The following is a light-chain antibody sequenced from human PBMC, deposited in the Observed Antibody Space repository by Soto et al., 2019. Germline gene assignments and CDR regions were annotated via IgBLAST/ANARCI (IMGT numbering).Light chain of an antibody. J-gene: IGKJ3*01. Sequence: EIVLTQSPATLSLSPGERATLSCRASQSVSSSLAWYQQKPGQAPRLLIYDASNRATGIPARFSGSGSGTDFTLTISSLEPEDFAVYYCQQSYSSPPFTFGPGTKVDMK. V-gene: IGKV3-11*01. CDR3: QQSYSSPPFT. CDR1: QSVSSS. CDR2: DAS.